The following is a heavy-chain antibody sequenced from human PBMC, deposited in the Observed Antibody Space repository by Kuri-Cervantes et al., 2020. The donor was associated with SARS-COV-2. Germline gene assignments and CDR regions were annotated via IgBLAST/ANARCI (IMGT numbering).Heavy chain of an antibody. CDR3: ARTYGSGTPPSY. CDR2: INHSGST. J-gene: IGHJ4*02. CDR1: GGSFSGYY. Sequence: ESLKISCAVYGGSFSGYYWSWIRQPPGKGLEWIGEINHSGSTNYNPSLKSRVTISVDTSKNQCSLKLSSVTAADTAVYYCARTYGSGTPPSYWGQGTLVTVSS. D-gene: IGHD3-10*01. V-gene: IGHV4-34*01.